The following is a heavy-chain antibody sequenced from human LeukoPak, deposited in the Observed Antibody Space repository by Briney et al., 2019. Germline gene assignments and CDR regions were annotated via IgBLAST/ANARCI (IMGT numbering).Heavy chain of an antibody. D-gene: IGHD4-17*01. CDR1: GFTFSSYA. J-gene: IGHJ4*02. CDR3: AKDFGDYGDYYFDY. V-gene: IGHV3-23*01. CDR2: ISGSGGST. Sequence: QTGGSLRLSCAASGFTFSSYAMSWVRQAPGKGLEWVSAISGSGGSTYYADSVKGRFTISRDNSKNTLYLQMYSLRAEDTAVYYCAKDFGDYGDYYFDYWGQGTLVTVSS.